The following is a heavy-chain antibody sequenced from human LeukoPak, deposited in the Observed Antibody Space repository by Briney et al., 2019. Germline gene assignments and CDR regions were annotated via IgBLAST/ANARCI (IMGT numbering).Heavy chain of an antibody. Sequence: PSETLSLTCAVSSYSISSGYYWGWIRQPPGKGLKWIGSIYHSGSTYYNPSLKSRVTISVDTSKNQFSLKLSSVTAADTAVYYCASRLRGYNWNDAVFDIWGQGTMVTVSS. J-gene: IGHJ3*02. CDR3: ASRLRGYNWNDAVFDI. D-gene: IGHD1-20*01. CDR1: SYSISSGYY. CDR2: IYHSGST. V-gene: IGHV4-38-2*01.